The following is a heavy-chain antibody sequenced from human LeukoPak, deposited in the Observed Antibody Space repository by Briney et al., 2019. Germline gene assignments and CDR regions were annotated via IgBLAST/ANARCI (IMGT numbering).Heavy chain of an antibody. CDR2: ISYDGSSK. CDR3: ARDMLGYSSNYYYYYGMDV. V-gene: IGHV3-30*03. CDR1: GFTFSSYG. D-gene: IGHD6-13*01. Sequence: PGGSLRLSCAASGFTFSSYGMHWVRQAPGKGLEWVALISYDGSSKYYADSVKGRFTISRDNSKNTLYLQMNSLRAEDTAGYYCARDMLGYSSNYYYYYGMDVWGQGTTVTVSS. J-gene: IGHJ6*02.